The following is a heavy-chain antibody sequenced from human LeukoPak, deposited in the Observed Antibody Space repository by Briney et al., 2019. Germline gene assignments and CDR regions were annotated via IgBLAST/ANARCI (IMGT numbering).Heavy chain of an antibody. Sequence: GESLKISCKGSGYSFTSYWIGWVRQMPGKGLEWMGIIYPGDSDTRYSPSFQGQVTISADKSISTAYLQWSSLKASDTAMYYCARHDYDFRSGYYLYPGQIWGQGTMVTVSS. CDR1: GYSFTSYW. CDR3: ARHDYDFRSGYYLYPGQI. D-gene: IGHD3-3*01. CDR2: IYPGDSDT. J-gene: IGHJ3*02. V-gene: IGHV5-51*01.